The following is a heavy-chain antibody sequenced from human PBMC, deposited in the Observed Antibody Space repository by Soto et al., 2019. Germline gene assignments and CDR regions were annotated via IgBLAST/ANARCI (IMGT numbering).Heavy chain of an antibody. CDR3: ATRYGSGYRAFDS. CDR1: GDTFNFYS. V-gene: IGHV1-69*02. J-gene: IGHJ4*02. D-gene: IGHD3-10*01. CDR2: INPILSMS. Sequence: QVQLVQSGADVQRPGSSVRVSCKASGDTFNFYSINWVRQAPGLGLQWMGRINPILSMSNYAPRFQGRVTMNDDKSTSTAYMEPSSLRSEDTAMYYCATRYGSGYRAFDSWGQGALVTVSS.